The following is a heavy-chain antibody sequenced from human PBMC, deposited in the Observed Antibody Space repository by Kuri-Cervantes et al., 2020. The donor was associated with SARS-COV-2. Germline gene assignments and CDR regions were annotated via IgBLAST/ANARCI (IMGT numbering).Heavy chain of an antibody. CDR1: GFTFSSYW. D-gene: IGHD1-1*01. J-gene: IGHJ4*02. CDR3: ARDPYNWHIREYYFDY. CDR2: IKQDGSEK. V-gene: IGHV3-7*01. Sequence: GESLKISCAASGFTFSSYWMSWVRQAPGKGLEWVANIKQDGSEKYYVDSVKGRFTISRDNAKNSLYLQMNSLRAEDTAVYYCARDPYNWHIREYYFDYWGQGTRVT.